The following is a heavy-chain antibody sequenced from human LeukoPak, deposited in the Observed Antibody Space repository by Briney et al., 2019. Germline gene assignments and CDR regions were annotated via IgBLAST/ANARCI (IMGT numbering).Heavy chain of an antibody. CDR1: GYTFTGYY. CDR3: AREVRWELPTHAFDI. CDR2: INPNSGDT. Sequence: ASVKVSCEASGYTFTGYYMHWVRQAPGQGLEWMGWINPNSGDTNYAQKFQGRVTMTRDTSISTAYMDLSRLRSDDTAVYYCAREVRWELPTHAFDIWGQGTIVTVSS. J-gene: IGHJ3*02. D-gene: IGHD1-26*01. V-gene: IGHV1-2*02.